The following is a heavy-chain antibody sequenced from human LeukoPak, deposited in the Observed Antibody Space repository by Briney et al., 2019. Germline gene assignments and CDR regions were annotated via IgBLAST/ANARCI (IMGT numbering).Heavy chain of an antibody. D-gene: IGHD6-19*01. CDR1: GFTFSSYA. CDR2: ISGSGGSA. Sequence: GGSLGLSCAASGFTFSSYAMSWVRQAPGKGLEWVSGISGSGGSADYEDSVKGRFTISRDNSKSTLYLQMNSLRADDTAVYHCAKVPTSGWQYYFDYWGQGTLVTVSS. CDR3: AKVPTSGWQYYFDY. V-gene: IGHV3-23*01. J-gene: IGHJ4*02.